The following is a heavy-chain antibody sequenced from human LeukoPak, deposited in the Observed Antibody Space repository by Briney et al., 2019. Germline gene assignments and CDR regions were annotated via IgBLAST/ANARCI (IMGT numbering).Heavy chain of an antibody. CDR2: IYYSGST. Sequence: PSETLSLTCTVSGGSISSYYWSWIRQPPGKGLEWIGYIYYSGSTNYNPSLKSRVTISVDTSKNQFSLKLSSVTAADTAVYYCARRRGYTLDYWGQGTLVTASS. D-gene: IGHD5-12*01. J-gene: IGHJ4*02. V-gene: IGHV4-59*08. CDR3: ARRRGYTLDY. CDR1: GGSISSYY.